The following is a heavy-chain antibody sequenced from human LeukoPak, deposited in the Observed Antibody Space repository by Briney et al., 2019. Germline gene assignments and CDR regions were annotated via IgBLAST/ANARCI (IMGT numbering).Heavy chain of an antibody. D-gene: IGHD1-26*01. CDR1: GFIVNRNY. J-gene: IGHJ4*02. CDR2: IHSDGST. V-gene: IGHV3-66*02. CDR3: ARSWDARLNFDY. Sequence: GGSLRLSCAASGFIVNRNYMNWVRQVPGKGLEWVSVIHSDGSTHCADSVQGRFIISRDNSKNTVGLQMNDLRTEDTAVYYCARSWDARLNFDYWGQGTLVTVSS.